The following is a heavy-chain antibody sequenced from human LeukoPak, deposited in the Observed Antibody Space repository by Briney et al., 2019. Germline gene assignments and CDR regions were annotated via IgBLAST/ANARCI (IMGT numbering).Heavy chain of an antibody. CDR1: GYTFTSYG. J-gene: IGHJ6*02. V-gene: IGHV1-18*01. D-gene: IGHD3-10*01. Sequence: ASVKVSCKASGYTFTSYGISWVRQAPGQGLEWMGWISTYNGNTNYAQNLQGRVTMSTGRSTSTAYMELRSLRSDDTAVYYCARDGVTMVRGVPYYFYYGMDVWGQGTTVTVSS. CDR2: ISTYNGNT. CDR3: ARDGVTMVRGVPYYFYYGMDV.